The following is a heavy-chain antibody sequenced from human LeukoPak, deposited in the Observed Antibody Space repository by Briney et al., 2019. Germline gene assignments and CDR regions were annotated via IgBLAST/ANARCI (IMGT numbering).Heavy chain of an antibody. CDR2: IYYSGST. Sequence: SETLTLTCTVSGGSISSGDYYWSWIRQPPGKGLEWFGNIYYSGSTYYNPTLKSGVTISVDTSKNQFSLKRRSVTAAETAVYYCVRVSDYLFDYWGQGTLVTVSS. CDR1: GGSISSGDYY. D-gene: IGHD2/OR15-2a*01. CDR3: VRVSDYLFDY. J-gene: IGHJ4*02. V-gene: IGHV4-30-4*01.